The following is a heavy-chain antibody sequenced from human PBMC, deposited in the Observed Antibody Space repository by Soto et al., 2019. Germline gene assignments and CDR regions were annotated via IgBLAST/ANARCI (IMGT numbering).Heavy chain of an antibody. CDR2: MNPNSGNT. V-gene: IGHV1-8*01. D-gene: IGHD4-4*01. J-gene: IGHJ4*02. CDR3: ARGKAGNFAD. CDR1: GYTFTDYD. Sequence: QVQLVQSGAEVKKPGASVKVSCKASGYTFTDYDINWVRQATGQELEWMGGMNPNSGNTGYAQKFQGRVTMTRNTSISTAYMELSSLTSDDTAVFYCARGKAGNFADWGQGTLVTVSS.